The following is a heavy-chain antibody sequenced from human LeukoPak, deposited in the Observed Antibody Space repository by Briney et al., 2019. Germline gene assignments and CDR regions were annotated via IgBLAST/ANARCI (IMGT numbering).Heavy chain of an antibody. CDR2: ISGSGGST. J-gene: IGHJ4*02. V-gene: IGHV3-23*01. D-gene: IGHD5-18*01. CDR1: GFTFSSYA. Sequence: TGGSLRLSCAASGFTFSSYAMSWVRQAPGKGLEWVSAISGSGGSTYYADSVKGRFTISRDNSKNTLDLQMHSLRVDDTAVYYCAKVRYSYGYHNDYWGQGTLVTVSS. CDR3: AKVRYSYGYHNDY.